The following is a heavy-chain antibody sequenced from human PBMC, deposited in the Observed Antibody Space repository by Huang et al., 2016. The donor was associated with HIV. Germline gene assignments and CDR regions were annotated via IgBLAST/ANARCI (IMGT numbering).Heavy chain of an antibody. Sequence: QITLKESGPTVIKPTQTLTLTCSFWGFSLNHKGVGVGWIRQPPGKALGWLVLIYWDDDKSFNPSLKNRITITKDTSKNQVVFTMTNLDPMDTGTYYCAHIGRLGNYYMDVWGNGTTVTVSS. V-gene: IGHV2-5*02. D-gene: IGHD7-27*01. J-gene: IGHJ6*03. CDR3: AHIGRLGNYYMDV. CDR1: GFSLNHKGVG. CDR2: IYWDDDK.